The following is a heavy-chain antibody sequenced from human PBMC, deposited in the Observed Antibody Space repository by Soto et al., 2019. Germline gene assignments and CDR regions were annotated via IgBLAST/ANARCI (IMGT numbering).Heavy chain of an antibody. D-gene: IGHD3-10*01. CDR3: ARSPPSSYYGGSGTFDY. CDR2: AYHSGST. CDR1: GGFTSTKNW. J-gene: IGHJ4*02. Sequence: QLQLQESGPGLVRPSGTLSLTCAVSGGFTSTKNWWSWVRQPPGKGLEWIGDAYHSGSTEYNPSLKSRVSISVDKSKNQISLKLTSATAADTAVYYCARSPPSSYYGGSGTFDYWGQGTLVTVSS. V-gene: IGHV4-4*02.